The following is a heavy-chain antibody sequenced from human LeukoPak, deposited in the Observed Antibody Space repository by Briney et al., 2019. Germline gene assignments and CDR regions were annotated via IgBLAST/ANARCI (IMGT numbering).Heavy chain of an antibody. D-gene: IGHD4-23*01. J-gene: IGHJ5*02. CDR3: ARRTTVVAMKYNWFDP. V-gene: IGHV4-39*01. CDR1: GGSISSSSYY. CDR2: IYYSGST. Sequence: PSETLSLTCTVSGGSISSSSYYWGWLRQPPGKGLEWIGSIYYSGSTYYNPSLKSRVTISVDTSKNQFSLKLSSVTAADTAVYYCARRTTVVAMKYNWFDPWGQGTLVTVSS.